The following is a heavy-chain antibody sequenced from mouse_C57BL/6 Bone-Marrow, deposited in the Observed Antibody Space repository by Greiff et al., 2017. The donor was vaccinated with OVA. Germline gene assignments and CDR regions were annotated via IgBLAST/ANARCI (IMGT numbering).Heavy chain of an antibody. CDR3: TTSGYDWTYFDY. Sequence: EVQLQQSGAELVRPGASVKLSCTASGFNIKDDYMHWVKQRPEQGLEWIGWIDPENGDTEYASKFQGKATITADTSSNTAYLQLSSLTSEDTAVYYCTTSGYDWTYFDYWGQGTTLTVSS. D-gene: IGHD2-4*01. CDR2: IDPENGDT. J-gene: IGHJ2*01. CDR1: GFNIKDDY. V-gene: IGHV14-4*01.